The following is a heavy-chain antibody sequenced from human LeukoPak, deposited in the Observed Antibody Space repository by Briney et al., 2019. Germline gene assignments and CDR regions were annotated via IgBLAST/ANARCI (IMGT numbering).Heavy chain of an antibody. Sequence: SETLSLTCTVSGGSISSYYGSWIRQPPGKGLEWIGYIYYSGSTNYNPSLKSRVTISVDTSKNQFSLKLSSVTAADTAVYYCARELPLAYSYGWYYYGMDVWGQGTTVTVSS. CDR1: GGSISSYY. J-gene: IGHJ6*02. V-gene: IGHV4-59*01. CDR2: IYYSGST. D-gene: IGHD5-18*01. CDR3: ARELPLAYSYGWYYYGMDV.